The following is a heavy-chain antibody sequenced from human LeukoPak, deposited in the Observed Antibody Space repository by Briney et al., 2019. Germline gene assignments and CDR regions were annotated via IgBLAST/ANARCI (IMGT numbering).Heavy chain of an antibody. Sequence: SETLSLTCTVSGASTSSYYWNWIRQPPGKGLEWIGFIHHSGSINYNPSLKSRVTMSVDTSKNQFSLKLSSVTAADTAVYYCARGYSSSSGGAFDIWGQGTMVTVSS. CDR3: ARGYSSSSGGAFDI. CDR2: IHHSGSI. CDR1: GASTSSYY. V-gene: IGHV4-59*01. D-gene: IGHD6-6*01. J-gene: IGHJ3*02.